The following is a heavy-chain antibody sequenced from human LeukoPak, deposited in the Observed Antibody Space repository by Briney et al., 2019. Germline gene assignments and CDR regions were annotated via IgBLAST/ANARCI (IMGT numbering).Heavy chain of an antibody. CDR2: IYYSGST. D-gene: IGHD4-17*01. CDR3: ARDDGDYRIGY. V-gene: IGHV4-30-4*01. CDR1: GGSISSGDYY. Sequence: SETLSLTCIVSGGSISSGDYYWSWIRQPPGKGLEWIGYIYYSGSTYYNPSLKSRVTISVDTSKNQFSLKLSSVTAADTAVYYCARDDGDYRIGYWGRGTLVTVSS. J-gene: IGHJ4*02.